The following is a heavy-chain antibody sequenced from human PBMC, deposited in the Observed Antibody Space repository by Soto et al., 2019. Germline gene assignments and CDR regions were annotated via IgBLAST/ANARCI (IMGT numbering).Heavy chain of an antibody. V-gene: IGHV3-33*01. CDR2: IWYDASKQ. CDR3: AAWAEGATEVH. J-gene: IGHJ4*02. Sequence: WGSLRLSCETSGFSFIVYGIHWCRQAPGKGLEWVAVIWYDASKQFYAASVEGRFTISRDNSKAILYLQMNSLRAEDTAVYYCAAWAEGATEVHWGQGTLVTVSS. CDR1: GFSFIVYG. D-gene: IGHD2-15*01.